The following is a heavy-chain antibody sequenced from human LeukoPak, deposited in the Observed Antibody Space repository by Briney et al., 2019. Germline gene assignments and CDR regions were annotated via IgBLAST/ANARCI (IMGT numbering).Heavy chain of an antibody. Sequence: GGSLRLSCAASGFTFRIYWMHWVRQAPGKGLVWISRISSDGSTTTYADSVKGRFTISRDNAKNTLYLQMNSLRGEDTALYYCARGDYFDYWGQGTLVTVSS. CDR1: GFTFRIYW. CDR2: ISSDGSTT. J-gene: IGHJ4*02. CDR3: ARGDYFDY. V-gene: IGHV3-74*01.